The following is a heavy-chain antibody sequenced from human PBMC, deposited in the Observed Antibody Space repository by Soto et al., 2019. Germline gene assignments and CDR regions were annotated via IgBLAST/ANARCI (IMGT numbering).Heavy chain of an antibody. V-gene: IGHV1-8*01. Sequence: QVRLVQSGAEVKKPGASVKVSCKASGYTFTSYNINWVRQATGQGLEWMGWMNPNSGNTGYAQTFQDRITLTRDTSITTAYMELSSLRSDDTAVYFCVRYGVAATYWGQGTLVTVSS. J-gene: IGHJ4*02. CDR2: MNPNSGNT. CDR3: VRYGVAATY. D-gene: IGHD2-8*01. CDR1: GYTFTSYN.